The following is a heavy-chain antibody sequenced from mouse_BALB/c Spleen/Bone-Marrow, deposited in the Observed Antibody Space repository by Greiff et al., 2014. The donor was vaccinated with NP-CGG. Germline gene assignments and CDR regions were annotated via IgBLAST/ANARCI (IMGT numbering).Heavy chain of an antibody. Sequence: VQLQQPGAELVKPGASVKLSCTASGFNIKDTFMHWMKQRPEQGLEWNGRIDPANGITKYDPKFQGKATITTDTSSNTAYLQHSSLTSEDTAVYYCASSGNYEGGAMDYWGQGTSVTVSS. CDR3: ASSGNYEGGAMDY. V-gene: IGHV14-3*02. CDR1: GFNIKDTF. CDR2: IDPANGIT. D-gene: IGHD2-1*01. J-gene: IGHJ4*01.